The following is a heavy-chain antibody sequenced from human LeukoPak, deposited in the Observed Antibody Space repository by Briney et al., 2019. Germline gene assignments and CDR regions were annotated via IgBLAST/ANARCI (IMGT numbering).Heavy chain of an antibody. Sequence: GGSLRLSCAVSGFTFSSYWMHWVRQAPGKGLVWVSRIDRDGSRINYADSVKGRFTISRDNGKNTLFLQMNSLRAEDTAVYYCARDISATFWGQGTLVTVSS. V-gene: IGHV3-74*01. J-gene: IGHJ4*02. CDR2: IDRDGSRI. CDR1: GFTFSSYW. CDR3: ARDISATF.